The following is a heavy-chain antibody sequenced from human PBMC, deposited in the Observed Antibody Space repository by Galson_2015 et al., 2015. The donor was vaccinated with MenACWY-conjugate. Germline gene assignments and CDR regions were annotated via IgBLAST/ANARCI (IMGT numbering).Heavy chain of an antibody. CDR2: ISTYGGST. V-gene: IGHV3-64*02. J-gene: IGHJ4*02. Sequence: SLRLSCAGSGFIFTDYDMHWVRQAPGKGLECVSAISTYGGSTYYADSVKGRVTISRDKSKNMLFLQMSSLRVEDTAVYYCARKDGATYGYNDYWGQGTLVIVSS. D-gene: IGHD5-18*01. CDR1: GFIFTDYD. CDR3: ARKDGATYGYNDY.